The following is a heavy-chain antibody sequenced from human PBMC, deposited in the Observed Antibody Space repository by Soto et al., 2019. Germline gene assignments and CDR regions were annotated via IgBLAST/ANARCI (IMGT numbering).Heavy chain of an antibody. Sequence: DVQLSESGGGLVQPGGSLRLSCVASGFTFSTYTMSWVRQAPGKGLEWVSVISGSAGSSGPSYADSVQGRFSISRDNARNTLYLQMNSLRGEDTAMYYCAKARCSTANCYVPEYWGQGTRVTVSS. D-gene: IGHD2-2*01. V-gene: IGHV3-23*01. CDR1: GFTFSTYT. CDR3: AKARCSTANCYVPEY. J-gene: IGHJ4*02. CDR2: ISGSAGSSGP.